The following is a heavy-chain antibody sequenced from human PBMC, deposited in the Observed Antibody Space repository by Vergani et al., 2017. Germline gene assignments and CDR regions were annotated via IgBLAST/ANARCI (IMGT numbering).Heavy chain of an antibody. V-gene: IGHV1-69*15. CDR3: ARDGCGGDCFYYYGMDV. D-gene: IGHD2-21*02. CDR1: GGTFSSYA. Sequence: QVQLVQSGAEVKKPGSSVKVSCKASGGTFSSYAISWVRQAPGQGLEWMGRIIPIFGTANYAQKFQGRVTITADEFTSTAYMELSSLRSEDTAVYYCARDGCGGDCFYYYGMDVWGQGTTVTVSS. J-gene: IGHJ6*02. CDR2: IIPIFGTA.